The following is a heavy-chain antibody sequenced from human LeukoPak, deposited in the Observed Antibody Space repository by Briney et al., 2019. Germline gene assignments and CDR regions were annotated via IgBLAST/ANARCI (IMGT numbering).Heavy chain of an antibody. CDR2: ISTYNGNT. CDR3: ARAGATGMDV. CDR1: GYTFTNYG. Sequence: ASVKVSCKASGYTFTNYGFSWVRQAPGQGLEWMGWISTYNGNTNYAQKLQNRVTMTTDTSTSTAYLELRSLRSDDTATYYCARAGATGMDVWGQGTTVTVSS. J-gene: IGHJ6*02. D-gene: IGHD1-26*01. V-gene: IGHV1-18*01.